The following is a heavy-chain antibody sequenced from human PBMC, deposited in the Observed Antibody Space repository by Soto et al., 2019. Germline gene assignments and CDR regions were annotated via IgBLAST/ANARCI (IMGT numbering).Heavy chain of an antibody. D-gene: IGHD5-18*01. CDR2: ICYSGST. CDR1: GGSISSGGYY. V-gene: IGHV4-31*03. CDR3: AREYSYGLIDY. Sequence: SETLSLTCTVSGGSISSGGYYWSWIRQHPGKGLEWIGYICYSGSTYYNPSLKSRVTISVDTSKNQFSLKLSSVTAADTAVYYCAREYSYGLIDYWGQGTLVTVSS. J-gene: IGHJ4*02.